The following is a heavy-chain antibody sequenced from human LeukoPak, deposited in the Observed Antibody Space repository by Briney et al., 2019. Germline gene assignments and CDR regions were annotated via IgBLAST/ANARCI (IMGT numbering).Heavy chain of an antibody. Sequence: SETLSLTCTVSGDSISSYYWSWIRQPAGKGLEWIGRIYTSGITNYNPSLKSPVTISIDTSKKQFSLKLSSVPAADTAVYYCARFGYYDSSGYYFDYWGQGTLVTVSS. CDR3: ARFGYYDSSGYYFDY. J-gene: IGHJ4*02. D-gene: IGHD3-22*01. CDR1: GDSISSYY. V-gene: IGHV4-4*07. CDR2: IYTSGIT.